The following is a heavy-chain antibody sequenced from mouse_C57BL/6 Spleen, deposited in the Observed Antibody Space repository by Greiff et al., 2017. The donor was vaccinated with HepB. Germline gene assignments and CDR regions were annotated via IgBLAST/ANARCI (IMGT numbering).Heavy chain of an antibody. CDR1: GYSITSDY. CDR2: ISYSGST. V-gene: IGHV3-8*01. Sequence: EVKLMESGPGLAKPSQTLSLTCSVTGYSITSDYWNWIRKFPGNKLEYMGYISYSGSTYYNPSLKSRLSITRDTSKNQYYLQLNSVTTEDTATYYCARKVAGLDYAMDYWGQGTSVTVSS. CDR3: ARKVAGLDYAMDY. J-gene: IGHJ4*01. D-gene: IGHD1-1*02.